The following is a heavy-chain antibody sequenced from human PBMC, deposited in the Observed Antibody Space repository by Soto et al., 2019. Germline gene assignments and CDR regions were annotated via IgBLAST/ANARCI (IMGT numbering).Heavy chain of an antibody. CDR2: MNPGDGST. V-gene: IGHV1-46*01. D-gene: IGHD3-10*02. CDR1: GYTLTAYY. J-gene: IGHJ4*02. Sequence: SVKVSCKASGYTLTAYYIHWVRQAPGQGREWMGIMNPGDGSTRYAQMFQGRVTMISDTSTSTVSMELSSLRSEDTAVYYCARSYVQNRPIDYWGQGTLVTVSS. CDR3: ARSYVQNRPIDY.